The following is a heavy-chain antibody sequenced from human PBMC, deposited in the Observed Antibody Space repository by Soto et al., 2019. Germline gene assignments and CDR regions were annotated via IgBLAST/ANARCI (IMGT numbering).Heavy chain of an antibody. CDR3: ARGMGAENTFYYYFGMDV. J-gene: IGHJ6*02. Sequence: QVQLQQWGAGLLKPSETLSLACAVYGGSFSAYHWSWIRQPPGKGLEWIGEINHSGSTKYNPSLKSRVTISVDTSKNQFSLKLSSVTAADTAAYYCARGMGAENTFYYYFGMDVWGQETTVTVSS. D-gene: IGHD3-16*01. CDR1: GGSFSAYH. CDR2: INHSGST. V-gene: IGHV4-34*01.